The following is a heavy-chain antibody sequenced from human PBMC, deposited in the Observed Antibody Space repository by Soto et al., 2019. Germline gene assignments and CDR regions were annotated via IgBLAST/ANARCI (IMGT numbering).Heavy chain of an antibody. J-gene: IGHJ4*02. V-gene: IGHV3-30-3*01. CDR3: AREYYDSSAPADY. CDR2: ISYDGSNT. CDR1: GFTFSSYA. D-gene: IGHD3-22*01. Sequence: QVQLVESGGGVVQPGRSLRLSCAASGFTFSSYAMHWVRQAPGKGLEWVAVISYDGSNTYYADSVKGRFTISRDNSKNTLYLQMNSLRAEDTAVYYCAREYYDSSAPADYWGQGTLVTVSS.